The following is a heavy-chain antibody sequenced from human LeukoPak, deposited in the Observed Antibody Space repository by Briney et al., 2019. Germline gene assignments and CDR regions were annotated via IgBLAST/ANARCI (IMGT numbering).Heavy chain of an antibody. V-gene: IGHV4-39*07. CDR1: GGSISSGGYY. D-gene: IGHD3-10*01. CDR2: INHSGGT. J-gene: IGHJ4*02. CDR3: ASGTGESGGY. Sequence: SETLSLTCTVSGGSISSGGYYWSWIRQPPGKGLEWIGEINHSGGTNYNPSLKSRVTISVDTSKNQFSLKLSSVTAADTAVYYCASGTGESGGYWGQGTLVTVSS.